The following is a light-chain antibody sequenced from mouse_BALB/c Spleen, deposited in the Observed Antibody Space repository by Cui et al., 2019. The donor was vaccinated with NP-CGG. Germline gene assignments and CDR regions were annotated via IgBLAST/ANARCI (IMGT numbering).Light chain of an antibody. CDR2: GTN. CDR1: TGAVTTSNY. V-gene: IGLV1*01. CDR3: ALWYSNHWV. J-gene: IGLJ1*01. Sequence: QSVVTQVSALTTSPCETVTLTCRSSTGAVTTSNYANWVQEKPDHLFTGLIGGTNNRAPGVPARFSGSLIGDKAALTITGAQTEDEAIYFCALWYSNHWVFGGGTKLTVL.